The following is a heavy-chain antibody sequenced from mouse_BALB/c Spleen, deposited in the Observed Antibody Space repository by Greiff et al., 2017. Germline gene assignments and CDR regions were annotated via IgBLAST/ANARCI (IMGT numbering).Heavy chain of an antibody. V-gene: IGHV5-15*02. CDR2: ISNLAYSI. J-gene: IGHJ2*01. D-gene: IGHD3-1*01. Sequence: EVQLVESGGGLVQPGGSRKLSCAASGFTFSDYGMAWVRQAPGKGPEWVAFISNLAYSIYYADTVTGRFTISRENAKNTLYLEMSSLRSEDTAMYYCARKARATFYYFDYWGQGTTLTVSS. CDR1: GFTFSDYG. CDR3: ARKARATFYYFDY.